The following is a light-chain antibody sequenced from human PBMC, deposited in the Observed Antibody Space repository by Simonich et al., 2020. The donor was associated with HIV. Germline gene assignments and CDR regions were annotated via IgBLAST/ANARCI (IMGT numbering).Light chain of an antibody. CDR3: QQYYSTPPT. Sequence: DIVMTQSPDSLAVSLCERATINCKSSQSVSSNLAWYQQKPGQAPRLLISGASTRATGFPARLSGSGSGTEFTLTISSLQAEDVAVYYCQQYYSTPPTFGQGTKVEIK. J-gene: IGKJ1*01. CDR2: GAS. V-gene: IGKV3-15*01. CDR1: QSVSSN.